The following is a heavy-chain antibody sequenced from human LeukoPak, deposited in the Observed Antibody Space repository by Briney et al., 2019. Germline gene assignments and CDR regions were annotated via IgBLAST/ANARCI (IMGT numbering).Heavy chain of an antibody. D-gene: IGHD3-3*01. Sequence: SETLSLTCTVSGGSISSSSYYWGWIRQPPGKGLEWIGSIYYSGSTYYNPSLKSRVTISVDTSKNQFSLKLSSVTAADTAVYYCARDCGYYDFWSGYYPGYYYYYMDVWGKGTTVTVSS. CDR3: ARDCGYYDFWSGYYPGYYYYYMDV. CDR1: GGSISSSSYY. CDR2: IYYSGST. J-gene: IGHJ6*03. V-gene: IGHV4-39*07.